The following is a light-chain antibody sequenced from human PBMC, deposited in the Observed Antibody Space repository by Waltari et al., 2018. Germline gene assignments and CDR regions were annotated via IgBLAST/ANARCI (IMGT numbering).Light chain of an antibody. CDR2: GAS. CDR1: QPITNS. Sequence: DIQMTQSPSSLSASVGDRVTITCRASQPITNSLSWFQQKSGEAPKSLIYGASNLQGGVPSKFSGSGYGTDFTLTISSLQPEDFATYYCLQYNSYPRTFGPGPRWKSN. J-gene: IGKJ1*01. CDR3: LQYNSYPRT. V-gene: IGKV1-16*02.